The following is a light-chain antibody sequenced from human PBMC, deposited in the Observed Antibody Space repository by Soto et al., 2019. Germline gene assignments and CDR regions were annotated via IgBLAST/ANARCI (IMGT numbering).Light chain of an antibody. CDR2: KAS. CDR1: RSISSW. J-gene: IGKJ1*01. V-gene: IGKV1-5*03. CDR3: QQYNSYRT. Sequence: DIQMTQSPSTLSASVGDRVTITCRASRSISSWLAWYQQKPGKAAKLLIYKASSLESGVPSRFSGSGSGTEFTLTISSLQPDDFATYYCQQYNSYRTFGQGTKVDIK.